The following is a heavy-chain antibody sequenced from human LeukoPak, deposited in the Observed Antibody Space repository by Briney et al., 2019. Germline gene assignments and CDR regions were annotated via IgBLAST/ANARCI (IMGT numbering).Heavy chain of an antibody. Sequence: PSETLSLTCTVSGGSISSYYWSWIRQPPGKGLEWIGYIYYSGSTNYNPSLKSRVTISVDTSKNQFSLKLSSVTAADTAVYYCARGPRWEGVDYWGQGTLVTVSS. CDR1: GGSISSYY. V-gene: IGHV4-59*01. D-gene: IGHD1-26*01. CDR3: ARGPRWEGVDY. J-gene: IGHJ4*02. CDR2: IYYSGST.